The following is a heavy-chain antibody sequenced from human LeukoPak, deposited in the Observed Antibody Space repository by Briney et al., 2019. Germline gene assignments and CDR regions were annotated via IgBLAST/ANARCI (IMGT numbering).Heavy chain of an antibody. CDR1: GDPISTYH. D-gene: IGHD5-18*01. CDR2: MQSTGNS. V-gene: IGHV4-59*01. CDR3: ARDKRHSYGRYFAH. J-gene: IGHJ4*02. Sequence: SETLSLTCSVFGDPISTYHWNWIRKPPGKGLEWIAYMQSTGNSQYNSSLKSRVAMSVDTSKNQVVLNLSSVTAAGTAVYYCARDKRHSYGRYFAHWGQGMLVTVSS.